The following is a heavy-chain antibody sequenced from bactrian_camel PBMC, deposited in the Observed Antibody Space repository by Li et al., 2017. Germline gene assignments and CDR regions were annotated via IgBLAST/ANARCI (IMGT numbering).Heavy chain of an antibody. CDR2: ISAGGSSA. V-gene: IGHV3S29*01. CDR1: GFTVGNYD. Sequence: QLVESGGGSVQPGGSLRLSCAASGFTVGNYDMSWVRQAPGKGLEWVSSISAGGSSAYYSDSVKGRFTISKDNVRNALYLQMKSLKPEDTAVYYCAADPFLTYWGQGTQVTVS. J-gene: IGHJ4*01. CDR3: AADPFLTY. D-gene: IGHD8*01.